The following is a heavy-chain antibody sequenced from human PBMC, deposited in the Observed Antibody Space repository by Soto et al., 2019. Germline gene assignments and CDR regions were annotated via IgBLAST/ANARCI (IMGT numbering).Heavy chain of an antibody. D-gene: IGHD4-17*01. J-gene: IGHJ4*02. V-gene: IGHV4-59*01. CDR3: ARDRRYGGDFDY. CDR1: GGSISSYY. Sequence: QVQLQESGPGLVKPSETLSLTCTGSGGSISSYYWSWIRQPPGKGLEWIGDIYYSGSTNYNPSLKSRVTIPVDTSKNQSSLKLSSVTAADTAVYYCARDRRYGGDFDYWGQGTLVTVSS. CDR2: IYYSGST.